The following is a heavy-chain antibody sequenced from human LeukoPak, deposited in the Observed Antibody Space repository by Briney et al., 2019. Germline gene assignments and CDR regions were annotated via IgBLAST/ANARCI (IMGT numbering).Heavy chain of an antibody. CDR1: GGTFSSYA. CDR3: ASATDYGPTVGY. Sequence: ASVKVSCKASGGTFSSYAISWVRQAPGQGLEWMGIINPSGGSTSYAQKFQGRVTMIRDTSTSTVYMELSSLRSEDTAVYYCASATDYGPTVGYWGQGTLVTVSS. CDR2: INPSGGST. V-gene: IGHV1-46*01. J-gene: IGHJ4*02. D-gene: IGHD4-17*01.